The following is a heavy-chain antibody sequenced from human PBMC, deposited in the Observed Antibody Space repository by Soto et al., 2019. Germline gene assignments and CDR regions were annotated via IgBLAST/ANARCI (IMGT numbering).Heavy chain of an antibody. D-gene: IGHD1-20*01. Sequence: GESLKISCKGSGYSFSGFWIGWVRQMSGKDLEWMGIIYPGDSDTRYSPSFRGQITISADTSISTAYLQWNSLKASDTAIYYCARGITGISHPYHFDYWGQGTQVTVSS. J-gene: IGHJ4*02. CDR3: ARGITGISHPYHFDY. CDR2: IYPGDSDT. V-gene: IGHV5-51*01. CDR1: GYSFSGFW.